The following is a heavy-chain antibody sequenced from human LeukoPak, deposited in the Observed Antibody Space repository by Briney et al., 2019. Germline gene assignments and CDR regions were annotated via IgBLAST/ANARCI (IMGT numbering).Heavy chain of an antibody. Sequence: GGSLRLSCAASGFTFSSYSMNWVRQAPGKGLEWVSSISSSSSYIYYADSVKGRFTMSRDNSKNTLYLQMNSLRAEDTAVYYCAKGRHSNYGFDCWGQGTLVTVSS. J-gene: IGHJ4*02. CDR2: ISSSSSYI. CDR1: GFTFSSYS. V-gene: IGHV3-21*04. D-gene: IGHD4-11*01. CDR3: AKGRHSNYGFDC.